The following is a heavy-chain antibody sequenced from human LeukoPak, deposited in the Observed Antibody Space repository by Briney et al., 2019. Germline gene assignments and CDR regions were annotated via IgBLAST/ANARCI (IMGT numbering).Heavy chain of an antibody. CDR2: INHSGST. CDR3: ARREAYDYVWGSYRARGSSFDY. Sequence: SETLSLTCTVSGYSISSGYYWGWIRQPPGKGLEWIGEINHSGSTNYNPSLKSRVTISVDTSKNQFSLKLSSVTAADTAVYYCARREAYDYVWGSYRARGSSFDYWGQGTLVTVSS. D-gene: IGHD3-16*02. J-gene: IGHJ4*02. CDR1: GYSISSGYY. V-gene: IGHV4-38-2*02.